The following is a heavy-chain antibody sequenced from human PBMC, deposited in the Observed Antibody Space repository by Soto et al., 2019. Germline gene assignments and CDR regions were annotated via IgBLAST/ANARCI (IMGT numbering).Heavy chain of an antibody. Sequence: QVQLVQSGAEVKKPGASVKISCKASGYTFINYPLHWVRQAPGHRPAWMGWINAGDAQSQYSQKFQGRFTITRDTSASTGYMELTSLRSEDTAVYYCARDPFTLLRGVIPYLDYWGQATLVTVPS. V-gene: IGHV1-3*01. CDR3: ARDPFTLLRGVIPYLDY. CDR2: INAGDAQS. CDR1: GYTFINYP. J-gene: IGHJ4*02. D-gene: IGHD3-10*01.